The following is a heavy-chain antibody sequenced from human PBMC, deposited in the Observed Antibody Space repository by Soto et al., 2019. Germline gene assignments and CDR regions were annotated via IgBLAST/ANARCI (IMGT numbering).Heavy chain of an antibody. V-gene: IGHV6-1*01. D-gene: IGHD6-13*01. CDR2: TYYRSKWYN. Sequence: PSQTLSLTCAISGDSVSSNSAAWNWIRQSPSRGLEWLGRTYYRSKWYNDYAVSVKSRITINPDTSKNQFSLQLNSVTPEDTAVYYCARVFTSSSSWPRGAFDIWGQGTMVTVSS. J-gene: IGHJ3*02. CDR3: ARVFTSSSSWPRGAFDI. CDR1: GDSVSSNSAA.